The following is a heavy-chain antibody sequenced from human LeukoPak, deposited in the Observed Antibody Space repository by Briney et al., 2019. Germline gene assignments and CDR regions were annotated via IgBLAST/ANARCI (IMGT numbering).Heavy chain of an antibody. D-gene: IGHD5-18*01. Sequence: SETLSPTRGIFGASMNALYWSWIRQRPGQGMERIGYMLDTVTTKDNPSLKSRFFLSADTSKNQFSLRLTSVTAAETAVYYYATIKRGNILGYFDFWGQGIPVTVSS. CDR1: GASMNALY. V-gene: IGHV4-59*11. CDR3: ATIKRGNILGYFDF. CDR2: MLDTVTT. J-gene: IGHJ4*02.